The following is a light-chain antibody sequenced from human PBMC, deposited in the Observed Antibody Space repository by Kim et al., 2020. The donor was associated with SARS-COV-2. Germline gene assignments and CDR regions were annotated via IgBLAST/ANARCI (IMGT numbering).Light chain of an antibody. CDR3: CSYADRYTLV. V-gene: IGLV2-11*01. J-gene: IGLJ3*02. CDR2: DVN. Sequence: GQSVTISCTGTSSDVGGYNYVSWYQHHPGKAPKFMIYDVNKRPSGVPDRFSGSKSGNTASLTISGLQAEDEADYYCCSYADRYTLVFGGGTKLTVL. CDR1: SSDVGGYNY.